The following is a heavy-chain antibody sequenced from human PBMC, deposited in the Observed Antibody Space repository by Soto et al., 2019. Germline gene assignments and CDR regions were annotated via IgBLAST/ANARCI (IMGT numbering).Heavy chain of an antibody. J-gene: IGHJ4*02. CDR1: GGSVSSGSYY. CDR3: ARVVGYYDGSGYYAGLYYFDY. Sequence: QVQLQESGPGLVKPSETLSLTCTVSGGSVSSGSYYWSWIRQPPGKGLEWIGYIYYSGSTNYNPSLKSRVTISVDTSKNQFPLKLSSVTAADTAVYYCARVVGYYDGSGYYAGLYYFDYWGQGTLVTVSS. CDR2: IYYSGST. D-gene: IGHD3-22*01. V-gene: IGHV4-61*01.